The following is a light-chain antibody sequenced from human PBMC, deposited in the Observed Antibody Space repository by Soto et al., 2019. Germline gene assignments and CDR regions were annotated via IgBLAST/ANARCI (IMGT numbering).Light chain of an antibody. Sequence: EIVLTQSPATLSLSPGERATLSCRASQSVSGYLAWYQQKPGQAPRLLMYDASNKATGIPARFSGSGSGTDFPLTISSLEPEDFAVYYCQQRSNWPSTVGGGTKVEIK. CDR3: QQRSNWPST. CDR1: QSVSGY. J-gene: IGKJ4*01. CDR2: DAS. V-gene: IGKV3-11*01.